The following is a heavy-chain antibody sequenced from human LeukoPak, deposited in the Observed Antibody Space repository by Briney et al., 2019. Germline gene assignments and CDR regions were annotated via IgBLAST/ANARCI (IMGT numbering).Heavy chain of an antibody. J-gene: IGHJ4*02. V-gene: IGHV7-4-1*02. D-gene: IGHD2-2*02. Sequence: ASVKVSCKASGYTFTSYAMNWVRQAPGQGLEWMGWINTNTGNPTYAQGFTGRFVFSLDTSVSTAYLQISSLKAEDTAVCYCATDGGYCSSTSCYNMGSFDYWGQGTLVTVSS. CDR1: GYTFTSYA. CDR3: ATDGGYCSSTSCYNMGSFDY. CDR2: INTNTGNP.